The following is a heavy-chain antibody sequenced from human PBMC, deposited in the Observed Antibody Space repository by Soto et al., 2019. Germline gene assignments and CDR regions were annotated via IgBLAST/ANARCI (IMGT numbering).Heavy chain of an antibody. Sequence: GGSLRLSCAASGFTFSDYYMSWIRQAPGKGLEWVSYISSSGSTIYYADSVKGRFTISRDNAKNSLYLQMNSLRAEDTAVYYCASPGTSYDFWSGYPTRGGMDVWGQGTTVTVS. CDR2: ISSSGSTI. V-gene: IGHV3-11*01. D-gene: IGHD3-3*01. CDR3: ASPGTSYDFWSGYPTRGGMDV. J-gene: IGHJ6*02. CDR1: GFTFSDYY.